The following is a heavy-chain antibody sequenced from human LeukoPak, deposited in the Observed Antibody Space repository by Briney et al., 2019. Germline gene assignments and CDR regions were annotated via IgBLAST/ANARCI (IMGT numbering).Heavy chain of an antibody. CDR3: ARYYGSGSHDAFDI. CDR2: IYTSGST. J-gene: IGHJ3*02. CDR1: GGSISSYY. D-gene: IGHD3-10*01. Sequence: SETLSLTCTVSGGSISSYYWSWIRQPAGKGLEWIGRIYTSGSTNYNPSLKSRVTMSVDTSKNQFSLKLSSVTAADTAVYYCARYYGSGSHDAFDIWGQGTTVTVSS. V-gene: IGHV4-4*07.